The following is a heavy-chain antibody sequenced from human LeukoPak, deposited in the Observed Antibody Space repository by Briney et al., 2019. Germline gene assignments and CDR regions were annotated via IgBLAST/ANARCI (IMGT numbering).Heavy chain of an antibody. Sequence: SETLSLTCTVSGASISSYYWSWIRQPPGKGLEWIGYLYNTRNTYYNPSLKSRVTISLDTSKNKFSPKVSSVTAADTAVYYCAREKNGNEPFDCWGQGTLVTASS. CDR1: GASISSYY. CDR2: LYNTRNT. V-gene: IGHV4-59*01. J-gene: IGHJ4*02. CDR3: AREKNGNEPFDC. D-gene: IGHD4-23*01.